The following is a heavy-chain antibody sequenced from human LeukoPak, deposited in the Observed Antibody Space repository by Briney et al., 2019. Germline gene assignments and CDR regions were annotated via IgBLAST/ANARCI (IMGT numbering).Heavy chain of an antibody. CDR1: GFTFSSYA. D-gene: IGHD4-4*01. Sequence: GGSLRLSRAASGFTFSSYAMSWVRQAPGKGLEWVSTFSGSEHSTYYADSVKGRFTISRDNSKNTLYLQMNSLRAEDTAVYYCANQVYSASEKYFDYWGQGTLVTVSS. J-gene: IGHJ4*02. CDR2: FSGSEHST. V-gene: IGHV3-23*01. CDR3: ANQVYSASEKYFDY.